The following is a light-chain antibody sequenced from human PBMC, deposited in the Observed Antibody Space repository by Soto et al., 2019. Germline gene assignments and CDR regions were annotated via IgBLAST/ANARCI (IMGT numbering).Light chain of an antibody. Sequence: DITMTQSPSTLSGTVGDRVTIPCRASQTISSWLAWYQQKPGKAPKLLIYKASTLKSGVPSRFSGSGSGTEFTLTISSLQPDDFATYYCQHYNSYSEAFAQGTKVDI. J-gene: IGKJ1*01. V-gene: IGKV1-5*03. CDR3: QHYNSYSEA. CDR1: QTISSW. CDR2: KAS.